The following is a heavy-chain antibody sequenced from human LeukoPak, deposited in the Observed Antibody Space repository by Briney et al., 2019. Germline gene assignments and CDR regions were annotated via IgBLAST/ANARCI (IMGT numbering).Heavy chain of an antibody. CDR3: ARKDYGGNGNYFDY. D-gene: IGHD4-23*01. CDR2: ISSSSSTI. J-gene: IGHJ4*02. V-gene: IGHV3-48*04. Sequence: PGGSLRLSCAAPGFTFSSYSMNWVRQAPGKGLEWVSYISSSSSTIYYADSVKGRFTISRDNAKNSLYLQMNSLRAEDTAVYYCARKDYGGNGNYFDYWGQGTLVTVSS. CDR1: GFTFSSYS.